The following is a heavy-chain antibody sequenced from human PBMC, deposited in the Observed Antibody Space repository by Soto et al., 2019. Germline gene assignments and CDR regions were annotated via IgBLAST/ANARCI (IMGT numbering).Heavy chain of an antibody. V-gene: IGHV3-23*01. CDR2: LSGRGDST. Sequence: GGSLRLSCEASGFMFTSFAMNWVRQAPGKGLEWVSGLSGRGDSTYYADSVKGRFTISRDNSKNTLYLHMNSLRVEDTAVYYCAKDDWTARPYFFDSWGQGTLVTVSS. CDR1: GFMFTSFA. CDR3: AKDDWTARPYFFDS. J-gene: IGHJ5*01. D-gene: IGHD6-6*01.